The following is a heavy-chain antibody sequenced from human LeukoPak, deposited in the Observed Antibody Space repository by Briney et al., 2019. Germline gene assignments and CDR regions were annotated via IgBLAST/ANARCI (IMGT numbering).Heavy chain of an antibody. J-gene: IGHJ4*02. V-gene: IGHV3-30*12. CDR2: ISYDGSNK. D-gene: IGHD3-10*01. CDR1: GFTFSSYG. CDR3: ARTSGARLYGFDY. Sequence: GGSLRLSCAASGFTFSSYGMHWVRQAPGKGLEWVAVISYDGSNKFYADSVNGRFTVSRDNSKSTLYLQMNSLRAEDTAVYYCARTSGARLYGFDYWGQGTLVTVS.